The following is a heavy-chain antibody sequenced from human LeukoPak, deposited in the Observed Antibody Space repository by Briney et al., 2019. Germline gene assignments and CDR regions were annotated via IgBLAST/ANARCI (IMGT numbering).Heavy chain of an antibody. CDR3: AKAAGISLENYFNY. V-gene: IGHV3-9*01. J-gene: IGHJ4*02. D-gene: IGHD6-13*01. CDR2: ISWNSGTI. Sequence: PGGSLRLSCAASGFTFDDYAMHRVRQAPGKGLEWVSGISWNSGTIGYADSVKGRFTISRDNAKNSLYLQMNSLRAEDTALYYCAKAAGISLENYFNYWGQGTLVTVSS. CDR1: GFTFDDYA.